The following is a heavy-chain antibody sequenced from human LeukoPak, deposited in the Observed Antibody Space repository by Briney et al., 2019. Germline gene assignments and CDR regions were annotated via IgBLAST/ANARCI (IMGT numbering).Heavy chain of an antibody. CDR1: GYSIDSGYY. V-gene: IGHV4-38-2*02. D-gene: IGHD3-22*01. CDR2: IHHSGNT. Sequence: PSETLSLTCSVSGYSIDSGYYWGWIRQPPGKGLEWIGSIHHSGNTYYNPSLKSRVTISVDTSTNQFSLKVNSVTAADTAIYYCARDSSLYDTSGYHFQHWGQGTLVAVSS. J-gene: IGHJ1*01. CDR3: ARDSSLYDTSGYHFQH.